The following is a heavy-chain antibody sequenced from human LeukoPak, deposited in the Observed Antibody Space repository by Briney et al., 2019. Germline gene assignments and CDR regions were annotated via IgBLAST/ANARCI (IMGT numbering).Heavy chain of an antibody. CDR2: ISGDGRNK. Sequence: GGSLRLSCAASGFSFISYGMHWVRQAPGKGLEWVGVISGDGRNKKYADSVKGRFTISRDNSKDTLYLQMNSLRDEDTAVYYCAKRPSDYGDYVTYFDDWGQGTLVTVSS. J-gene: IGHJ4*02. V-gene: IGHV3-30*18. D-gene: IGHD4-17*01. CDR3: AKRPSDYGDYVTYFDD. CDR1: GFSFISYG.